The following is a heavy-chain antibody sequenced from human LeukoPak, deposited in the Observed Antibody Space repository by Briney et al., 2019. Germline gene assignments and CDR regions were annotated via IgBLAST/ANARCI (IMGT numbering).Heavy chain of an antibody. V-gene: IGHV1-24*01. D-gene: IGHD6-13*01. CDR2: FDPEDGET. CDR1: GYTLTELS. J-gene: IGHJ4*02. CDR3: ATGLAISSWPSLDY. Sequence: ASVKVSCKVSGYTLTELSMHWVRQAPGKGLEWMGGFDPEDGETIYAQKFQGRVTMTEDTSTDTAYMELSGLRSEDTAVYYCATGLAISSWPSLDYWGQGTLVTVSS.